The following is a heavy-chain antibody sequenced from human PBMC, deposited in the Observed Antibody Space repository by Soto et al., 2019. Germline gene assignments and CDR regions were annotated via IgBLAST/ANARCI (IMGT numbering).Heavy chain of an antibody. Sequence: PGGSLRLSCLASGFTFSDYAMTWVRHVPGRGLEWVSYISSGGNAKYYADSVKGRFTISRDNAKNSLYLEMNSLRAEDTAVYYCVREFVRDFHNWFDLWGQGTLVTVSS. J-gene: IGHJ5*02. V-gene: IGHV3-48*03. D-gene: IGHD2-21*02. CDR2: ISSGGNAK. CDR1: GFTFSDYA. CDR3: VREFVRDFHNWFDL.